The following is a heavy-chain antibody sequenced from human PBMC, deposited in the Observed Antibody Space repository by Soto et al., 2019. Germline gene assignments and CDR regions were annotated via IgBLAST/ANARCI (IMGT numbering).Heavy chain of an antibody. CDR2: IIPIFGTA. V-gene: IGHV1-69*01. J-gene: IGHJ4*02. D-gene: IGHD3-10*01. CDR1: GGTFSSYA. Sequence: QVQLVQSGAEVKKPGSSVQVSCKASGGTFSSYAISWVRQAPGQGLEWMGGIIPIFGTANYAETLQGRVTISADESASTAYMEQRSVRAEDRAVYCCAGGGSGPRGDDYWGQGTLVTVSS. CDR3: AGGGSGPRGDDY.